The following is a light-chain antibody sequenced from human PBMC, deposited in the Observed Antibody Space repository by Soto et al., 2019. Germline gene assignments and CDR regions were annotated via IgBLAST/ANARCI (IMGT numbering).Light chain of an antibody. CDR1: QGIRND. CDR2: AAS. CDR3: LQDYDYPLT. Sequence: AIQMTQSPSSLSASVGDRVTITCRASQGIRNDLGWYQQRPGKAPKVLIYAASTVQSGVPSRFSGSGYGTDFTLTISSLQPDDFATYYCLQDYDYPLTFGGGTKVEI. V-gene: IGKV1-6*01. J-gene: IGKJ4*01.